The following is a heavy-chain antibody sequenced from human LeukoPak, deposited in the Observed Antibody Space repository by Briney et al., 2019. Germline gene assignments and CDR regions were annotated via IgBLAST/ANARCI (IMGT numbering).Heavy chain of an antibody. CDR3: ARGRRNSWYVGAYFEY. CDR1: GGSFSGYY. CDR2: INHSGST. V-gene: IGHV4-34*01. D-gene: IGHD6-13*01. J-gene: IGHJ4*02. Sequence: SETLSLTCAVYGGSFSGYYWSWIRQPPGKGLEWIGEINHSGSTNYNPSLKSRVTISVDTSKNQFSLKLSSVTAADTAVYYCARGRRNSWYVGAYFEYWGQGSLVTVSS.